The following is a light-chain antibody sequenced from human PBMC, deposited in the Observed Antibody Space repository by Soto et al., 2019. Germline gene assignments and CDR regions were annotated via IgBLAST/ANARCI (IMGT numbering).Light chain of an antibody. V-gene: IGKV3D-15*01. J-gene: IGKJ5*01. Sequence: EIVMTQSPATLSVSPGERATLSCRASQSVSSNLAWYQQKPGQAPKVLIYRASIRATGIPDRFSGSGSGTDFTLTISRLEPEDSAVYYCQQFDDSVTFGQGTRLEIK. CDR1: QSVSSN. CDR3: QQFDDSVT. CDR2: RAS.